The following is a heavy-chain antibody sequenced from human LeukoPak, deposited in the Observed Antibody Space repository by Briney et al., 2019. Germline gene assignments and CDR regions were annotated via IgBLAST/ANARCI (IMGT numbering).Heavy chain of an antibody. CDR2: TNHSGST. CDR3: ARVGYCSGGSCQDY. J-gene: IGHJ4*02. CDR1: GGSFSGYY. D-gene: IGHD2-15*01. Sequence: SETLSLTCAVYGGSFSGYYWSWIRQPPGKGLEWIGETNHSGSTNYNPSLKSRVTISVDTSKNQFSLKLSSVTAADTAVYYCARVGYCSGGSCQDYWGQGTLVTVSS. V-gene: IGHV4-34*01.